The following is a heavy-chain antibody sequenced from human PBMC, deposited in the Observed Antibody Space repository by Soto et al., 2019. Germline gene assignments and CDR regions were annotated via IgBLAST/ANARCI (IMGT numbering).Heavy chain of an antibody. CDR3: ARVIGYCSSTSCYTPPIFDY. J-gene: IGHJ4*02. V-gene: IGHV4-59*01. D-gene: IGHD2-2*02. CDR2: IYYSGST. Sequence: PSETLSLTCTVSGGSISSYYWSWIRQPPGKGLEWIGYIYYSGSTNYNPSLKSRVTISVDTSKNQFSLELSSVTAADTAVYYCARVIGYCSSTSCYTPPIFDYWGQGTLVTVSS. CDR1: GGSISSYY.